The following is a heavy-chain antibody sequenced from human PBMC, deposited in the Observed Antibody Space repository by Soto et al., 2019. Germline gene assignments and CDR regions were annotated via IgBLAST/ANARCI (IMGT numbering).Heavy chain of an antibody. Sequence: QVTLKESGPTLVKPTQTLTLTCTVSGLSLRTTGVGVGWVRQPPGQALAWLALLYWDDDKRYSPSLRSRLTIAKDISEKQVVLTMTNMDTVDTATYYCVQSRCGGDCLEIYSSHAYNGLDVWGQGTRVTVSS. CDR2: LYWDDDK. V-gene: IGHV2-5*02. CDR3: VQSRCGGDCLEIYSSHAYNGLDV. CDR1: GLSLRTTGVG. J-gene: IGHJ6*02. D-gene: IGHD2-21*02.